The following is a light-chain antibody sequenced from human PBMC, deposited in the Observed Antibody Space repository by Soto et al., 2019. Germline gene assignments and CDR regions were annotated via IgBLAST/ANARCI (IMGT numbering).Light chain of an antibody. CDR2: GAS. Sequence: EIVLTQSPGTLSLSPGERATLSCRASQSVDSRLLAWYQQKRGQAPRVLMYGASIRATGIPDRVSCSGSATDFTLSIRRLKLEDFAVDYCQQYDSSRTFGKRTKVEMK. V-gene: IGKV3-20*01. CDR3: QQYDSSRT. CDR1: QSVDSRL. J-gene: IGKJ1*01.